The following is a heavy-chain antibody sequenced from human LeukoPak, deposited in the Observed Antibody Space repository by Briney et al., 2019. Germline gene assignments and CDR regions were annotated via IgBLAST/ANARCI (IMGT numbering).Heavy chain of an antibody. J-gene: IGHJ6*03. CDR1: GGSISSYY. CDR3: AREPFNYMDV. V-gene: IGHV4-59*01. Sequence: SETLSLTCTVSGGSISSYYWSWIRQPPGKGLEWIGYIYYSGSTNYNASLKSRVTTSVDTSKNQFSLKLSSVTAADTAVYYCAREPFNYMDVWGKGTTVTVSS. CDR2: IYYSGST.